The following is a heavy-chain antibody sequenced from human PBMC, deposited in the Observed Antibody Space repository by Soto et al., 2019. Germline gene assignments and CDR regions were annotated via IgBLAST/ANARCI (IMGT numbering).Heavy chain of an antibody. V-gene: IGHV2-5*02. J-gene: IGHJ4*02. CDR2: IYWDDDK. CDR1: WFSLSTSGVG. Sequence: QITLKESGPTLVKPTQTLTLTCTFSWFSLSTSGVGVGWIRQPPGKALEWPALIYWDDDKRYSPSLKSRLTITKDTSKNHVVITMTNMDPVDTATYYCARTKTYLGYCSRTSFYHFDYWGQGTLVTVSS. D-gene: IGHD2-2*01. CDR3: ARTKTYLGYCSRTSFYHFDY.